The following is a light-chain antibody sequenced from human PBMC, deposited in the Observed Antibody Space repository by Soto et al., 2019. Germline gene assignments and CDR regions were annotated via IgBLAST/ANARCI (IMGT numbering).Light chain of an antibody. Sequence: QSALTQSPSASGTPGQRVTVSCSGSSSNIGTNYVYWYQQLPGTAPKVLIYSTDKRPSGVPDRFSGSKSGTSASLAISGLRSEDEADYYCAAWDDSVSGPVFGGGTKLTVL. CDR1: SSNIGTNY. CDR3: AAWDDSVSGPV. V-gene: IGLV1-47*01. J-gene: IGLJ2*01. CDR2: STD.